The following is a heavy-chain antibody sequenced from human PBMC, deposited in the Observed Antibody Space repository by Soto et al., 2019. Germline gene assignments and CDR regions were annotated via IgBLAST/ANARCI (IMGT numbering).Heavy chain of an antibody. V-gene: IGHV1-2*02. CDR2: INPNSGGT. D-gene: IGHD5-12*01. J-gene: IGHJ4*02. Sequence: QVQLVQSGAEVKKPGASVKVSCKASGYTFTGYYIHWVRQAPGQGLEWMGWINPNSGGTNYAQKFQGRDTMTRDTSTSTAYMELSSLRSDDTAVYYCSRHSGYDYVFDYWGQGTLVTVSS. CDR1: GYTFTGYY. CDR3: SRHSGYDYVFDY.